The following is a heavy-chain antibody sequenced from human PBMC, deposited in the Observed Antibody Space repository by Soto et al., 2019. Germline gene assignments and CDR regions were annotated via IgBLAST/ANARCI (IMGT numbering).Heavy chain of an antibody. CDR3: ARDHRWGYEYGDYGDS. V-gene: IGHV3-20*04. CDR1: GFGFDEYG. D-gene: IGHD4-17*01. Sequence: EVYLVESGGGVVRPGGSLRLSCAASGFGFDEYGMSWVRQGPGKGLEWVSGINRHGDSTGYADSVKGRFTIARDNAKNSLYLEMNGLRAEDTAVYYCARDHRWGYEYGDYGDSWGQGTLVTVSS. CDR2: INRHGDST. J-gene: IGHJ4*02.